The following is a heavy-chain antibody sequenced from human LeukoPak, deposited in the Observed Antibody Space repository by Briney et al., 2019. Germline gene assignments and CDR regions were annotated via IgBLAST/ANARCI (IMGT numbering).Heavy chain of an antibody. CDR2: IYNSGST. V-gene: IGHV4-61*02. CDR3: ARQTFGALYFDS. CDR1: GGSISRGSYY. Sequence: PSQTLSLTCVVSGGSISRGSYYWNWIRQPAGKGLEWMGRIYNSGSTNYNPPLKSRVTISADMSRNQLSLQLTSVTAADTAMYYCARQTFGALYFDSWGQGALVIVSS. D-gene: IGHD3-10*01. J-gene: IGHJ4*02.